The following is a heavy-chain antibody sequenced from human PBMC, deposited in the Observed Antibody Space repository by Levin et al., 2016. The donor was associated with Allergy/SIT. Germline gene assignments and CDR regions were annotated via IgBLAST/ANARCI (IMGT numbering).Heavy chain of an antibody. J-gene: IGHJ4*02. V-gene: IGHV3-11*05. Sequence: WIRQPPGKGLEWVSYISSSSTYTNYGDSVRGRFTISRDNAKNSLYLQMNSLRVEDTAFYYCVRDLRVNTAVGMPRWGQGTLVTVSS. CDR3: VRDLRVNTAVGMPR. CDR2: ISSSSTYT. D-gene: IGHD5-18*01.